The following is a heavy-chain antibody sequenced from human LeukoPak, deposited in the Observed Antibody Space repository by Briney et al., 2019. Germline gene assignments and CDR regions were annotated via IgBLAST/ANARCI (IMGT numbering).Heavy chain of an antibody. CDR1: GFTFSSYS. Sequence: PGGSLRLSCAASGFTFSSYSMNWVRQAPGKGLEWVSSISSSSSYIYYADSVKGRFTISRDNSKNTLYLQMNSLRAEDTAVYYCAKSEGIVAVTASFDIWGQGTMVTVSS. J-gene: IGHJ3*02. CDR2: ISSSSSYI. V-gene: IGHV3-21*04. D-gene: IGHD2-21*02. CDR3: AKSEGIVAVTASFDI.